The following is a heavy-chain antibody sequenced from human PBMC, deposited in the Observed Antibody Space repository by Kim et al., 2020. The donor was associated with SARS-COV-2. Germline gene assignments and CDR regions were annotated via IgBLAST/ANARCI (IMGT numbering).Heavy chain of an antibody. V-gene: IGHV4-34*01. CDR1: GGSFSGYY. Sequence: SETLSLTCAVYGGSFSGYYWSWIRQPPGKGLEWIGEINHSGSTNYNPSLKSRVTISVDTSKNQFSLKLSSVTAADTAVYYCARGGCSSTSCMAYYDYWGQGTLVTVSS. CDR3: ARGGCSSTSCMAYYDY. D-gene: IGHD2-2*01. J-gene: IGHJ4*02. CDR2: INHSGST.